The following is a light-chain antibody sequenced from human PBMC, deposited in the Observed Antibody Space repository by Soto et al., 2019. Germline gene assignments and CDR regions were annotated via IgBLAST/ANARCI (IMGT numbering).Light chain of an antibody. CDR3: QHYGSSPLT. CDR1: QSISSSY. J-gene: IGKJ4*01. Sequence: EIVLTQSPGTLSLSPGDRATLSCRASQSISSSYLAWYQQKPGQAPRLLIYGASSRATGIPDRFSGSGSGTDFTLTFSRLEPEDFAVYYCQHYGSSPLTFGGGTKVEIK. CDR2: GAS. V-gene: IGKV3-20*01.